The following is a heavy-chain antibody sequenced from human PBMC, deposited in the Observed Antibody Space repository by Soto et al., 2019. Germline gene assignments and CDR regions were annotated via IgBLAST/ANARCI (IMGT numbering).Heavy chain of an antibody. CDR2: INPNSGGT. CDR3: AFRLNIAVADDSFDF. Sequence: ASVKVSCKASGYTFTGYYMHWVRQAPGQGLEWMGWINPNSGGTNYAQKFQGWVTMTRDTSISTAYMELSRLRSDDTAVYYCAFRLNIAVADDSFDFLGQGTMITV. CDR1: GYTFTGYY. V-gene: IGHV1-2*04. J-gene: IGHJ3*01. D-gene: IGHD6-19*01.